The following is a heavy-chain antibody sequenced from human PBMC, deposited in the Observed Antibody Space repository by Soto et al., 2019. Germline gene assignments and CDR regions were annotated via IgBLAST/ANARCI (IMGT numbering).Heavy chain of an antibody. CDR1: GFSLATTVVG. CDR2: VYRDDDT. V-gene: IGHV2-5*02. CDR3: AHVTLTYGGTVGDEAFDV. Sequence: QITLKESGPTEVKPTETLALTCTFFGFSLATTVVGVGWVRQPPGGALEWIAVVYRDDDTRYKPSLETRLTLTKATPNNQVALTMTDMDFVDTATFYCAHVTLTYGGTVGDEAFDVWGQGAVVTVSS. D-gene: IGHD3-16*01. J-gene: IGHJ3*01.